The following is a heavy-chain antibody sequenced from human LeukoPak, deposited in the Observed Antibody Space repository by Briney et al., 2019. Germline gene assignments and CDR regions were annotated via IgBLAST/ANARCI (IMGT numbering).Heavy chain of an antibody. D-gene: IGHD1-26*01. CDR3: TRVSILEAEDY. Sequence: GGSLRLSCAASGFPFSSYWMSWVRQAPGKGLEWVANINPDGSQKYYVDSVKGRFTISRDNADNSLYLQMSSLRVEDTAVYFCTRVSILEAEDYWGQGTLVTVSS. CDR1: GFPFSSYW. V-gene: IGHV3-7*01. CDR2: INPDGSQK. J-gene: IGHJ4*02.